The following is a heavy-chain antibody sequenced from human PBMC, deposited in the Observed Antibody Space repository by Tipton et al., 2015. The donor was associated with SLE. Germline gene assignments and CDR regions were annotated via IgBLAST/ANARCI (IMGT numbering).Heavy chain of an antibody. J-gene: IGHJ3*02. CDR2: IYHSGST. CDR3: ARVGAGDAFDI. CDR1: GYSISSGYY. Sequence: TLSLTCAVSGYSISSGYYWGWIRQPPGKGLEWIGSIYHSGSTYYNPSLKSRVTISVGTSKNQFSLKLSSVTAADTAVYYCARVGAGDAFDIWGQGTMVTVSS. V-gene: IGHV4-38-2*01. D-gene: IGHD1-26*01.